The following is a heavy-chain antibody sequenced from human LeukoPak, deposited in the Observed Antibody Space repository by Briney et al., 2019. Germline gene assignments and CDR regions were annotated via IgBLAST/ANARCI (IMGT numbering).Heavy chain of an antibody. CDR2: IWYDGSNK. V-gene: IGHV3-33*01. CDR1: GFTFSSYG. J-gene: IGHJ6*02. CDR3: ARDLTGGWVYYYYGMDV. Sequence: PGRSLRLSCAASGFTFSSYGMHWVRQAPGKGLEWVAVIWYDGSNKYYADSVKGRFTISRDNSKNTLYLQMNSLRAEDTAVYYCARDLTGGWVYYYYGMDVWGQGTTVTVSS. D-gene: IGHD6-19*01.